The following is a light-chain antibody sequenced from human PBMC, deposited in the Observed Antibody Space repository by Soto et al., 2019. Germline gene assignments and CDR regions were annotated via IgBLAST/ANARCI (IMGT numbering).Light chain of an antibody. CDR2: EVN. CDR3: ASFARSNNWV. Sequence: QSALTQPPSASGSPGQSVTISCTGTSSDVGGYNYVSWFQQHPGKAPKLMIYEVNKRPSGVPDRFSGSKSGNTASLTVSGLQAEDEADYFCASFARSNNWVFGGGTKLTVL. CDR1: SSDVGGYNY. V-gene: IGLV2-8*01. J-gene: IGLJ3*02.